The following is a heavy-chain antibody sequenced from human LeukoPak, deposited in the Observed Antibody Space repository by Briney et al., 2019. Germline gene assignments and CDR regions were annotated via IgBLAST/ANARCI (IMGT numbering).Heavy chain of an antibody. CDR2: IYYSGST. Sequence: PSETLSLTCTVSGGSISSYYWGWIRQSPGKGLEWIGYIYYSGSTNYNPSLKSRVTISVDTSKNQFSLKLSSVTAADTAVYYCARGRPSLYYFDYWGQGTLVTVSS. CDR1: GGSISSYY. CDR3: ARGRPSLYYFDY. V-gene: IGHV4-59*01. D-gene: IGHD5-24*01. J-gene: IGHJ4*02.